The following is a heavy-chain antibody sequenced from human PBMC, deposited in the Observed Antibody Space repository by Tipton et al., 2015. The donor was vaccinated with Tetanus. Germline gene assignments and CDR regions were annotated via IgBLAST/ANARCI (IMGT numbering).Heavy chain of an antibody. CDR1: GGSISSYY. Sequence: TLSLTCTVSGGSISSYYWSWIRQPPGKGLEWIGYIYYSGSTNYNPSLKSRVTISVDMSKNQFSLKLSSVTAADTAVYYCARTGMDGFYFDSWGQGTLVTVSS. V-gene: IGHV4-59*01. D-gene: IGHD1-14*01. CDR3: ARTGMDGFYFDS. J-gene: IGHJ4*02. CDR2: IYYSGST.